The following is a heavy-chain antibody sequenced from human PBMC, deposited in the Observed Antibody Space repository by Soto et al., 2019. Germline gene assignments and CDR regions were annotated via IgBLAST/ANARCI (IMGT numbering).Heavy chain of an antibody. J-gene: IGHJ6*03. Sequence: SETLSLTCTVSGGSISSSSYYWGWIRQPPGKGLEWIGSIYYSGSTYYNPSLKSRVTISVDTSKNQFPLKLSSVTAADTAVYYCARHGYCTNGVCYTFSNYYYYMDVWGKGTTVTVSS. D-gene: IGHD2-8*01. V-gene: IGHV4-39*01. CDR1: GGSISSSSYY. CDR3: ARHGYCTNGVCYTFSNYYYYMDV. CDR2: IYYSGST.